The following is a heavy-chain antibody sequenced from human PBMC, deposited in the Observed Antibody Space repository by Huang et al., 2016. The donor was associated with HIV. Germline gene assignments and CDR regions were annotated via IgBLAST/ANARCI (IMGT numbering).Heavy chain of an antibody. CDR2: IIPIVGTA. J-gene: IGHJ5*02. Sequence: QVQLVQSGAEVKKPGSSVKVSCKASGGTFSSYAISWGRQAPGQGLEVIGGIIPIVGTANYAQKFQGRVTITADESTSTAYMELSSLRSEDTAVYYCATCGYRTTSEKFDPWGQGTLVTVSS. CDR1: GGTFSSYA. D-gene: IGHD2-2*01. CDR3: ATCGYRTTSEKFDP. V-gene: IGHV1-69*01.